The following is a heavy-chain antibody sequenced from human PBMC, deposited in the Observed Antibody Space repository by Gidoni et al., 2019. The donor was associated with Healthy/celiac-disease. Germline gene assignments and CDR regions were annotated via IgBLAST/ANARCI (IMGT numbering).Heavy chain of an antibody. D-gene: IGHD3-22*01. CDR1: GWSFSGYS. J-gene: IGHJ4*02. CDR3: ARSQPYDSSGYAY. V-gene: IGHV4-34*01. Sequence: QVQLQQWGAGLLNPSETLSLTCAVYGWSFSGYSWSWIRQPPGKGLEWIWEINHSGSTNYNPSLKSRVAISVDTSKNQFSLKLSSVTAADTALYYCARSQPYDSSGYAYWGQGTLVTVSS. CDR2: INHSGST.